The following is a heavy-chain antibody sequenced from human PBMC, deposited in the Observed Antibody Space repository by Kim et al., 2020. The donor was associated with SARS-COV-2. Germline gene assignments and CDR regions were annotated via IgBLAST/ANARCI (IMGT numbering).Heavy chain of an antibody. CDR1: GFTFSSYA. CDR2: ISYDGSNK. D-gene: IGHD3-22*01. V-gene: IGHV3-30-3*01. J-gene: IGHJ3*02. CDR3: ARAIPDHTIVVRNAFDI. Sequence: GGSLRLSCAASGFTFSSYAMHWVRQAPGKGLEWVAVISYDGSNKYYADSVKGRFTISRDNSKNTLYLQMNSLRAEDTAVYYCARAIPDHTIVVRNAFDIWGQGTMVTVSS.